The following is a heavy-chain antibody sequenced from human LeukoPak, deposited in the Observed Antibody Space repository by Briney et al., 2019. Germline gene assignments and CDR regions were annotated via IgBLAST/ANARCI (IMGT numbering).Heavy chain of an antibody. V-gene: IGHV1-69*13. D-gene: IGHD4-17*01. Sequence: ASVKVSCKASGGTFSSYDISWVRPAPGQGLERMGGIIPIFGTANYAQKFQGRVTITADESTSTAYMELSSLRSEDTAVYYCARDDYGDHEGLGYWGQGTLVTVSS. CDR2: IIPIFGTA. J-gene: IGHJ4*02. CDR1: GGTFSSYD. CDR3: ARDDYGDHEGLGY.